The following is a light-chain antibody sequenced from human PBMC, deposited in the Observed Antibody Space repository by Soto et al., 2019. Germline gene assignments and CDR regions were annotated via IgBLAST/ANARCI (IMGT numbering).Light chain of an antibody. CDR3: QQYGRSPWT. J-gene: IGKJ1*01. Sequence: ESVLTQSPGTLSLSPGERATLSCRGSQSVSSSYLAWYQQKPGQAPRLLIYGASSRATGIPDRFSGSGSGTDFTLTISRLEPEDFAVYYCQQYGRSPWTFGQGTKVEI. CDR1: QSVSSSY. CDR2: GAS. V-gene: IGKV3-20*01.